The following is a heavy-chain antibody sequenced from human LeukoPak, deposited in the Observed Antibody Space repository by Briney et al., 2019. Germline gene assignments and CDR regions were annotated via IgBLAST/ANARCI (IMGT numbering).Heavy chain of an antibody. D-gene: IGHD3-10*01. CDR3: AKSNGYGLVDI. CDR2: IYYTGST. CDR1: GGSISNYY. J-gene: IGHJ3*02. V-gene: IGHV4-59*12. Sequence: KSSETLSLTCTVSGGSISNYYWSWIRQPPGKGLEWIGNIYYTGSTNYNPSLKSRVTISLDTSRNQFSLKLNSVTAADTAVYYCAKSNGYGLVDIWGQGTMVTVSS.